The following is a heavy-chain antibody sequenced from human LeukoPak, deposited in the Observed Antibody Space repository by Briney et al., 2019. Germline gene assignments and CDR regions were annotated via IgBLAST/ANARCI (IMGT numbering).Heavy chain of an antibody. CDR3: ARGRIDYDILTGYYHSNWFDP. D-gene: IGHD3-9*01. Sequence: SVKVSCKASGGTFSSYAISWARQAPGQGLEWVGGIIPIFGTANYAQKFQGRVTITADESTSTAYMELSSLRSEDTAVYYCARGRIDYDILTGYYHSNWFDPWGQGTLVTVSS. J-gene: IGHJ5*02. V-gene: IGHV1-69*13. CDR2: IIPIFGTA. CDR1: GGTFSSYA.